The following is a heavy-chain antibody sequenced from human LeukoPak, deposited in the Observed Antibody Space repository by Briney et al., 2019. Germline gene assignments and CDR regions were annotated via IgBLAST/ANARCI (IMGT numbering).Heavy chain of an antibody. V-gene: IGHV4-61*08. J-gene: IGHJ3*02. CDR3: ARDKGYSSGWYVQSDAFDI. Sequence: SETLSLTCTVSGDSISSSDYYWGWIRQPPGKGLEWIGYIFYSGSTNYNPSLKSRVNISVDTSKNQFSLKMTSVTAADTAVYYCARDKGYSSGWYVQSDAFDIWGQGTMVTVSS. CDR1: GDSISSSDYY. CDR2: IFYSGST. D-gene: IGHD6-19*01.